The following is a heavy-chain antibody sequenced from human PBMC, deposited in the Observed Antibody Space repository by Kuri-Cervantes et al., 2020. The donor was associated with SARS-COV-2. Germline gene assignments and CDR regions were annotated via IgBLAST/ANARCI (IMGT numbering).Heavy chain of an antibody. J-gene: IGHJ6*03. V-gene: IGHV4-34*01. CDR2: VNHRGST. Sequence: SETLSLTCAFYGESFSGYYWNWIRQSPGKGLEWIGEVNHRGSTNYNPSLKSRVTISVDTSKNQFSLKLSSVTAADTAVYYCARGSTGYYYYYMDVWGKGTTVTVSS. D-gene: IGHD3-9*01. CDR1: GESFSGYY. CDR3: ARGSTGYYYYYMDV.